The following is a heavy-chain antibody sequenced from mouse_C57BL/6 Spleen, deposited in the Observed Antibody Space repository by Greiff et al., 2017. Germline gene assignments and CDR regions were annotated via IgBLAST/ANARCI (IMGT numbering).Heavy chain of an antibody. Sequence: QVQLQQPGAELVMPGASVKLSCKASGYTFTSYWMHWVKQRPGQGLEWIGEIDPSDSYTNYNQKFKGKSTLTVDKSSSTAYMQLSSLTSEDSAVYYCAIWGGRYFDVWGTGTTVTVSS. CDR3: AIWGGRYFDV. CDR2: IDPSDSYT. CDR1: GYTFTSYW. D-gene: IGHD1-1*02. J-gene: IGHJ1*03. V-gene: IGHV1-69*01.